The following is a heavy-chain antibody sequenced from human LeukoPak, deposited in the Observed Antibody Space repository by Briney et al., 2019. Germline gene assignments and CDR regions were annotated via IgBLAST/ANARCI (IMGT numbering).Heavy chain of an antibody. D-gene: IGHD3-10*01. Sequence: PGGSLRLSCGASGLTVSSYGMSWVRQAPGKGREWGSTIIGSAVNTSSADSVKGRFTISRDHSKNTVYLQMNSLRAEDPAVYSCAKYTSGTSYRGLDPWGQGTLVTVSS. CDR1: GLTVSSYG. CDR3: AKYTSGTSYRGLDP. J-gene: IGHJ5*02. V-gene: IGHV3-23*01. CDR2: IIGSAVNT.